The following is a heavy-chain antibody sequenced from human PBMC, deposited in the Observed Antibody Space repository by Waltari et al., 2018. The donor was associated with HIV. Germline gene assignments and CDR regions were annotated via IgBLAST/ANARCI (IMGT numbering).Heavy chain of an antibody. Sequence: EVQLVESGGGLVQPGGSLRLSCAASGVPFSSYWMSWVRQDPEKGRWWVAKIKLDGSEKHYVDSVRGRFTNSRDNAKNSLYLQMNGLRVEDTAVYYCATIKWLDSYALDYWGLGTLVTVSS. CDR3: ATIKWLDSYALDY. V-gene: IGHV3-7*01. D-gene: IGHD6-19*01. CDR2: IKLDGSEK. J-gene: IGHJ4*02. CDR1: GVPFSSYW.